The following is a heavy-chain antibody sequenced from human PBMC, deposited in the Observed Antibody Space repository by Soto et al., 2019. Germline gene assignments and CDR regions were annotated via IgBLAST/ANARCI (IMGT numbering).Heavy chain of an antibody. CDR1: GYTFTSYG. CDR2: ISAYNGNT. D-gene: IGHD3-10*01. CDR3: ARSALYGSGSYYPPDY. J-gene: IGHJ4*02. Sequence: ASVKVSCKASGYTFTSYGIIWVRQAPGQGLEWMGWISAYNGNTNYAQKLQGRVTMTTDTSTSTAYMELRSLRSDDTAVYYCARSALYGSGSYYPPDYWGQGTLVTVSS. V-gene: IGHV1-18*01.